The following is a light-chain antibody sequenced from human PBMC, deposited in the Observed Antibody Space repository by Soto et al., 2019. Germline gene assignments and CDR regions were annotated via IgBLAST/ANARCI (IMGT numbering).Light chain of an antibody. Sequence: QPVLTQSPSASASLGASVNLTCTLSSGHSTYAIAWHQQQPEKGPRYLMKLNSDGSHSKGDGIPDRFSGSSSEAERYLTISSPPYDDDADYYCQTWGTGPWVFGGGTKVTVL. CDR3: QTWGTGPWV. V-gene: IGLV4-69*01. CDR2: LNSDGSH. J-gene: IGLJ3*02. CDR1: SGHSTYA.